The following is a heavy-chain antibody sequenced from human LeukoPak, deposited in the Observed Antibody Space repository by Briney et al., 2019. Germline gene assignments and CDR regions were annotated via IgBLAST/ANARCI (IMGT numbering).Heavy chain of an antibody. D-gene: IGHD3-3*01. CDR2: ISSSSSYI. Sequence: PGGSLRLSCAASGFTFSSYSMNWVRQAPGKGLEWVSSISSSSSYIYYADSVKGRFTISRDNAKNSLYLQMNSLRAEDTAVYYCAGGLITTVDYWGQGTLVTVSS. CDR1: GFTFSSYS. J-gene: IGHJ4*02. V-gene: IGHV3-21*01. CDR3: AGGLITTVDY.